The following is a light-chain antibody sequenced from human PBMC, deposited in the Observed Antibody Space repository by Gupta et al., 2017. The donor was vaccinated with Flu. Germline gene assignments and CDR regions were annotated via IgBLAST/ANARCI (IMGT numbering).Light chain of an antibody. CDR2: WAS. CDR1: QSVLYSSNNKNY. J-gene: IGKJ2*01. CDR3: QQYYSTLYT. Sequence: NCKSSQSVLYSSNNKNYLAWYQQKPGQPPKLLIYWASTRESRVPDRFSGSGSGTDFTLTISSLQAEDVAVYYCQQYYSTLYTFGQGTKLEIK. V-gene: IGKV4-1*01.